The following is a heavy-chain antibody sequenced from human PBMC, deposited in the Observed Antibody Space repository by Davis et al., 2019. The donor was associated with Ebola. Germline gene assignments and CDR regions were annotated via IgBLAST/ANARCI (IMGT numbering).Heavy chain of an antibody. J-gene: IGHJ6*02. D-gene: IGHD3-10*01. CDR3: ARDGSTMWFGELSRYYYGMDV. CDR1: GYTFTGYY. Sequence: AASVKVSCKASGYTFTGYYMHWVRQAPGQGLEWMGWINPNSGGTNYAQKLQGRVTMTTDTSTSTAYMELRSLRSDDTAVYYCARDGSTMWFGELSRYYYGMDVWGQGTTVTVSS. CDR2: INPNSGGT. V-gene: IGHV1-2*02.